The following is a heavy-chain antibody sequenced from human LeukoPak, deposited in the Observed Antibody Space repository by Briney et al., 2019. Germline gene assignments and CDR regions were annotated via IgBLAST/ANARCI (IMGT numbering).Heavy chain of an antibody. D-gene: IGHD2-15*01. J-gene: IGHJ6*03. V-gene: IGHV3-11*01. CDR3: ARLVVVAATGGYYMDV. CDR1: GFTFSDYY. Sequence: GGSLRLSCAASGFTFSDYYMSWIRQVPGKGLEWVSYISSSGSTIYYADSVKGRFTISRDNAKNSLYLQMNSLRAEDAAVYYCARLVVVAATGGYYMDVWGKGTTVTVSS. CDR2: ISSSGSTI.